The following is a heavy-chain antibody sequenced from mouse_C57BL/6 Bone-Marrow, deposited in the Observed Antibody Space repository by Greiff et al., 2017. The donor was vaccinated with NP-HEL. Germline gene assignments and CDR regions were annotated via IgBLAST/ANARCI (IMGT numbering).Heavy chain of an antibody. V-gene: IGHV1-76*01. J-gene: IGHJ3*01. CDR3: ARVYDGYYSWFAY. Sequence: QVQLKESGAELVRPGASVKLSCKASGYTFTDYYINWVKQRPGQGLEWIARIYPGSGNTYYNEKFKGKATLTAEKSSSTAYMQLSSLTSEDSAVYFCARVYDGYYSWFAYWGQGTLVTVSA. D-gene: IGHD2-3*01. CDR2: IYPGSGNT. CDR1: GYTFTDYY.